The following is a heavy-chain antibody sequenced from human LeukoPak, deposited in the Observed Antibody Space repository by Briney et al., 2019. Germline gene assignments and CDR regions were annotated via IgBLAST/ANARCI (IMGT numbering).Heavy chain of an antibody. CDR1: GFTFSSYA. CDR2: ISGSGGST. D-gene: IGHD3-10*01. Sequence: PGGSLRLSCAASGFTFSSYAMSWVHQAPGKGLEWVSAISGSGGSTYYADSVKGRFTISRDNSKNTLYLLMNSLRAEDTAVYYCAKGHLSRGNYYFDYWGQGTLVTVSS. J-gene: IGHJ4*02. CDR3: AKGHLSRGNYYFDY. V-gene: IGHV3-23*01.